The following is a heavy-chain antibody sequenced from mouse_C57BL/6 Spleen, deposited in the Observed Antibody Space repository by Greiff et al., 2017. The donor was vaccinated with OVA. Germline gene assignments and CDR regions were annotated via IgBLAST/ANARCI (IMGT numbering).Heavy chain of an antibody. CDR1: GFTFSDYY. CDR3: ARGDGPSYAMDY. CDR2: INYDGSST. Sequence: EVKLVESEGGLVQPGRSMKLSCTASGFTFSDYYMAWVRQVPEKGLEWVANINYDGSSTYYLDSLKSRFIISRDNAKNILYLQMSSLKSEDTATYYCARGDGPSYAMDYWGQGTSVTVSS. D-gene: IGHD1-2*01. J-gene: IGHJ4*01. V-gene: IGHV5-16*01.